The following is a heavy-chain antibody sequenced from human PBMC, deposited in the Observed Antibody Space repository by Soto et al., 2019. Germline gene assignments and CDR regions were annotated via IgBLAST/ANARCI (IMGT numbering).Heavy chain of an antibody. CDR3: AREAAVMAAAGPDY. CDR1: GYTFNTYG. D-gene: IGHD6-13*01. V-gene: IGHV1-18*01. CDR2: ISAYNGDTET. Sequence: QVQLVQSGAEVKKPGASVKVSCKASGYTFNTYGISWVRQAPGQGLEWMGWISAYNGDTETNYAQKFQGRVTMTTDTSTSAAYMELRNLRSDDTAVYYCAREAAVMAAAGPDYWGQGTLVTVSS. J-gene: IGHJ4*02.